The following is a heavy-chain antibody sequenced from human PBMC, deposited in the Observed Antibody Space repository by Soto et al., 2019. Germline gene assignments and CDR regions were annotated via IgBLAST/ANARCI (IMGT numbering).Heavy chain of an antibody. CDR2: IIPLFRTP. CDR1: GGTFSSSA. D-gene: IGHD4-4*01. CDR3: ARDNDRLQLGENYYYILDV. J-gene: IGHJ6*02. Sequence: QVQLVQSGAEMKEPGSSVKVSCKTSGGTFSSSAISWLRQAPGQGLEWMGGIIPLFRTPDYAQKFQGRVTIAADESTSTAYMELSSLRSEDTAVYYCARDNDRLQLGENYYYILDVWGQGTTITVSS. V-gene: IGHV1-69*12.